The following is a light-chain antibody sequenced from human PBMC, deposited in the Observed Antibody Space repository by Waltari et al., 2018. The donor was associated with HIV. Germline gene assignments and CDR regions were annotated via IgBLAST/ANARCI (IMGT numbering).Light chain of an antibody. CDR1: QDISNY. V-gene: IGKV1-33*01. J-gene: IGKJ2*03. CDR3: QQYDNLPYS. CDR2: DAS. Sequence: DIQMTQSPSSLSASVGARVTITCQASQDISNYLNWYQQKPGKAPKLRIYDASNGETGVPSRFSGSGSGTDFTFTISSLQPEDIATYYCQQYDNLPYSFGQGTKLEIK.